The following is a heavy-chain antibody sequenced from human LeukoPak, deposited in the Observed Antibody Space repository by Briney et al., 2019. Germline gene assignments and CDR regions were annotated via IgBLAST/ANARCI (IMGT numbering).Heavy chain of an antibody. CDR3: TKTIDVPAAQVGSYYYYGMDV. Sequence: PGGSLRLSCAASGFTFSSYWMSWVRQAPGKGLEWVANIKQDGSEKYYVDSVKGRFTISRDNAKNSLYLQMNSLRAEDTAVYYCTKTIDVPAAQVGSYYYYGMDVWGQGTTVTVSS. CDR2: IKQDGSEK. J-gene: IGHJ6*02. D-gene: IGHD2-2*01. V-gene: IGHV3-7*01. CDR1: GFTFSSYW.